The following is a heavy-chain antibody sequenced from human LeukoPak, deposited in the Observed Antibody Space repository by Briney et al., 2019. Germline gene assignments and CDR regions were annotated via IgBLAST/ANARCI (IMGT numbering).Heavy chain of an antibody. D-gene: IGHD6-19*01. CDR2: IIPILGIA. Sequence: SVKVSCKASGGTFSSYAISWVRQAPGQGLEWMGRIIPILGIANYAQKFQGRVTMTRDTSTSTVSMELSSLRFEDTAVYYCARGPYSGDWHFDFWGQGTLVTVSS. J-gene: IGHJ4*02. CDR1: GGTFSSYA. CDR3: ARGPYSGDWHFDF. V-gene: IGHV1-69*04.